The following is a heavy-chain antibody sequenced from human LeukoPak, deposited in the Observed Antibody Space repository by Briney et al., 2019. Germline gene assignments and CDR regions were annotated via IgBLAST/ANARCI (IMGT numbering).Heavy chain of an antibody. J-gene: IGHJ4*02. CDR2: IYYSGST. D-gene: IGHD6-6*01. V-gene: IGHV4-39*07. CDR1: GGSISSSSYY. CDR3: AREGYSSSLDY. Sequence: SETLSLTCTVSGGSISSSSYYWGWIRQPPGKGLEWTGSIYYSGSTYYNPSLKSRVTISVDTSKNQFSLKLSSVTAAGTAVYYCAREGYSSSLDYWGQGTLVTVSS.